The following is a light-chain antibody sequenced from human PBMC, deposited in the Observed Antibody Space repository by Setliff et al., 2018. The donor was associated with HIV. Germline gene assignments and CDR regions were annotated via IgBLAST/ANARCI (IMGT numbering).Light chain of an antibody. CDR1: TSNIGNNF. CDR3: ATWDTSLSAVL. CDR2: DTY. Sequence: QSVLAQSPSVSAAPGQNVTISCAGSTSNIGNNFVSWYQQLPRAVPKLLIYDTYKRPSGIPDRLSGSKSGTSATLGITGRQTGDEADYYCATWDTSLSAVLFGGGTKVTVL. V-gene: IGLV1-51*01. J-gene: IGLJ2*01.